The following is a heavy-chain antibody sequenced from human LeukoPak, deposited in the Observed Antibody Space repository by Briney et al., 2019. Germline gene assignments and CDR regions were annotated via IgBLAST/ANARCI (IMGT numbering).Heavy chain of an antibody. D-gene: IGHD6-13*01. V-gene: IGHV4-59*01. CDR2: IYYSGST. Sequence: SETLSLTCTVSGGSISSYYWSWIRQPPGKGLEWIGYIYYSGSTNYNPSLKSRVTISVDTSKNQFSLKLSSVTAADTAVYYCARGVGSSSWYENYYYYYMDVWGKGTTVTVPS. J-gene: IGHJ6*03. CDR3: ARGVGSSSWYENYYYYYMDV. CDR1: GGSISSYY.